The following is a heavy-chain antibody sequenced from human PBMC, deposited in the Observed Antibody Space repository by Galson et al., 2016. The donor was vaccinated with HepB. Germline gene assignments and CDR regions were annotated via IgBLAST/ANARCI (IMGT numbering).Heavy chain of an antibody. CDR3: ARDFSGRWFSPKFHYYGMDV. CDR2: INQDGSEK. Sequence: SLRLSCAASEFTFSSYWMSWVRQAPGKGLEWVANINQDGSEKNYVDSVKGRFTISRDNAKNSLYVQMNNLRAEDTAVYYCARDFSGRWFSPKFHYYGMDVWGQGTTVTVSS. V-gene: IGHV3-7*03. D-gene: IGHD6-19*01. CDR1: EFTFSSYW. J-gene: IGHJ6*02.